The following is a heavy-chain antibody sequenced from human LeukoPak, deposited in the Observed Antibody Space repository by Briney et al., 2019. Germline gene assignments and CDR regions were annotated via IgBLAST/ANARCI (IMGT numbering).Heavy chain of an antibody. CDR1: GGSISSYY. D-gene: IGHD4-17*01. CDR3: ASLTGGDPPYYFDY. V-gene: IGHV4-59*08. J-gene: IGHJ4*02. CDR2: IYYSGST. Sequence: PSETLSLTCTVSGGSISSYYWSWIRQPPGKGLVWIGYIYYSGSTNYNPSLKSRVTISVDTSKNQFSLKLSSVTAADTAVYYCASLTGGDPPYYFDYWGQGTLVTVSS.